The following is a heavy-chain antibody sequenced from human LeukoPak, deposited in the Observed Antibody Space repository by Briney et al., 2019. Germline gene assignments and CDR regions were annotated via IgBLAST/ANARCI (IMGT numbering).Heavy chain of an antibody. V-gene: IGHV3-23*01. Sequence: GSLGLSCAASGFTFNSYAMGWVRQAPGKGLEWVSLISGSGGSTYNADSVKGRFTISRDNSQNTLYLQMNSLRAEDTAVYYCAKDRHYYGSGSSYTYFDYWGQGTLVTVSS. J-gene: IGHJ4*02. CDR1: GFTFNSYA. CDR3: AKDRHYYGSGSSYTYFDY. CDR2: ISGSGGST. D-gene: IGHD3-10*01.